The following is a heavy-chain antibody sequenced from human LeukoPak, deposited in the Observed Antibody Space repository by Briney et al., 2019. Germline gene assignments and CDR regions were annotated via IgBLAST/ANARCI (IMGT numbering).Heavy chain of an antibody. V-gene: IGHV1-46*01. CDR1: GYTFTKNY. CDR3: ARGPDCALTGDY. J-gene: IGHJ4*02. Sequence: ASVKVSCKASGYTFTKNYMHWVRQAPGQGLEWMGIINPSGGSTRYAEKFQGRVTMTRDTSTSTVYMEVSSLKSEDTAVYYCARGPDCALTGDYWGQGTLVTVSS. CDR2: INPSGGST. D-gene: IGHD7-27*01.